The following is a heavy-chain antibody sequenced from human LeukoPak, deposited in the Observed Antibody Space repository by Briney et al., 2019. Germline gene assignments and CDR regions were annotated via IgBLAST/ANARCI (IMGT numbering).Heavy chain of an antibody. J-gene: IGHJ4*02. D-gene: IGHD5-18*01. CDR2: VKSQTHGGTS. CDR3: STEGYPYGYHSLGY. CDR1: GFTVSSNF. Sequence: GGSLRLSCAASGFTVSSNFMSWVRQAAGKGLEWIGRVKSQTHGGTSDYAAPVKGRFTISRDDSKNTLFLQMNSLKTEDTAVYFCSTEGYPYGYHSLGYWGQGTLVAVSS. V-gene: IGHV3-15*01.